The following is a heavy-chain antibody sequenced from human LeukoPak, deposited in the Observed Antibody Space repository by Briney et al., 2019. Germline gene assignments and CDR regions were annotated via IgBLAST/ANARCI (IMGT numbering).Heavy chain of an antibody. CDR1: GCTFSSYA. J-gene: IGHJ4*02. CDR2: ISGSGGST. CDR3: AKVWDSGYDEDFDY. D-gene: IGHD5-12*01. V-gene: IGHV3-23*01. Sequence: GGALRLSCAASGCTFSSYAMSCVRQAPGEGLEGVSAISGSGGSTYYAESVKRRFIISRDNSKNTMYLQMNSLRAEDTAVYYCAKVWDSGYDEDFDYWGQGTLVTVSS.